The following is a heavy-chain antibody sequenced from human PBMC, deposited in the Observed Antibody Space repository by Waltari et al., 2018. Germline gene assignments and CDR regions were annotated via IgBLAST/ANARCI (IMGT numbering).Heavy chain of an antibody. V-gene: IGHV3-23*01. CDR1: GFTFRNYG. D-gene: IGHD6-19*01. CDR2: VNGDRT. J-gene: IGHJ4*02. CDR3: AKETGGRGWYTVDY. Sequence: EVQVLESGGGFVQPGGSLSLSCAASGFTFRNYGMSWVRQAPGKGLEWVSAVNGDRTYYAGSVKGRFTISRDNSQNTLYLQLSSLRADDTAVYYCAKETGGRGWYTVDYWGQGTLVTVSS.